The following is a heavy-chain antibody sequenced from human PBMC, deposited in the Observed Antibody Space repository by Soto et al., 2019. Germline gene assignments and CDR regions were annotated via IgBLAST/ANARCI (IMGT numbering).Heavy chain of an antibody. CDR1: GGSFSGYQ. CDR2: INDSGNI. V-gene: IGHV4-34*01. Sequence: QVQLQQWGAGLLKPSETLSLTCAVYGGSFSGYQWTWIRQTPGKRLEWIGEINDSGNINYNPSLKSRVTFLRDTPKKQISLKRSSATAAATAVYFCATGLILWFRELPRRRGYYYYMDVWGQGTKVTVSS. J-gene: IGHJ6*03. D-gene: IGHD3-10*01. CDR3: ATGLILWFRELPRRRGYYYYMDV.